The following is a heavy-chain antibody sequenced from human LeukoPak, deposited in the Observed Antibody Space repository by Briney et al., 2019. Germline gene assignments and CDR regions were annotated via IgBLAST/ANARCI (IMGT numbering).Heavy chain of an antibody. Sequence: SETLSLTCTVSGGSTSSYYWSWIRQPAGKGLEWIGRIYTSGSTNYNPSLKSRVTMSVDTSKTQFSLKLSSVTAADTAVYYCARTSGSYSPLDYWGQGTLVTVSS. J-gene: IGHJ4*02. D-gene: IGHD1-26*01. V-gene: IGHV4-4*07. CDR1: GGSTSSYY. CDR2: IYTSGST. CDR3: ARTSGSYSPLDY.